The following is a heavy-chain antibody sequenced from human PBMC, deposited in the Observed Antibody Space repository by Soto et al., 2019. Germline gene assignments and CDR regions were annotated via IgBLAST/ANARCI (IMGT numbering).Heavy chain of an antibody. V-gene: IGHV3-23*01. D-gene: IGHD3-10*01. CDR2: VTGGGHTT. CDR1: GFTFSRYA. J-gene: IGHJ6*02. CDR3: ASSSGDLDVYGMDI. Sequence: EAQLLESGGGLVQPGGSLRLSCAASGFTFSRYAMSWVRQAPGKGLEWVSTVTGGGHTTYNADSVNGRFTISRDNSKNTLYLQMNNLRDEDTAIYYCASSSGDLDVYGMDICGPGTTVTVSS.